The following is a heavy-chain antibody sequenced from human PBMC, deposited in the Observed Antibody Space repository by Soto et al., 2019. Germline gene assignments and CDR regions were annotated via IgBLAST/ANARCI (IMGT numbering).Heavy chain of an antibody. CDR3: ARSRIMGSTWTFDY. CDR2: IYPGDSDT. D-gene: IGHD1-26*01. Sequence: EVQLVQSGAEVKKAGESLKISCKGSGYSFINYWIGWVRQMPGKGLEWTGIIYPGDSDTRYSPSFQGQVTISVDTSISTAYLQWSSLKASDSAMYYCARSRIMGSTWTFDYWGQGTLVTVSS. CDR1: GYSFINYW. J-gene: IGHJ4*02. V-gene: IGHV5-51*01.